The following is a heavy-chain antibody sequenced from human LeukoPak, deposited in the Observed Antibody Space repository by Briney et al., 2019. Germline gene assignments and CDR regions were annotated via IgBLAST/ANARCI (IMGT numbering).Heavy chain of an antibody. CDR1: GFTFSDYY. CDR3: VRDPRGSYPFDY. Sequence: GGSLRLSCAASGFTFSDYYMSWIRQAPGKGLEWVSYISSSGDAIYSADSVKGRFTISRDNAKDSLYLQMDSLRAEDTAVYYCVRDPRGSYPFDYWGQGSLVPVSS. CDR2: ISSSGDAI. J-gene: IGHJ4*02. V-gene: IGHV3-11*01. D-gene: IGHD1-26*01.